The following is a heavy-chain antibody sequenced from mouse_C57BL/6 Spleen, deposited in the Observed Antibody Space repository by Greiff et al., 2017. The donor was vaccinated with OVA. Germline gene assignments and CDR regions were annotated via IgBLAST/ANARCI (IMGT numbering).Heavy chain of an antibody. J-gene: IGHJ1*03. V-gene: IGHV2-9-1*01. D-gene: IGHD1-1*01. Sequence: VQLQQSGPGLVAPSQSLSITCTVSGFSLTSYAISWVRQPPGKGLEWLGVIWTGGGTNYNSALKSRLSISKDNSKSQVFLKMNSLQTDDTARYYCARVYYYGSSEGYFDVWGTGTTVTVSS. CDR3: ARVYYYGSSEGYFDV. CDR2: IWTGGGT. CDR1: GFSLTSYA.